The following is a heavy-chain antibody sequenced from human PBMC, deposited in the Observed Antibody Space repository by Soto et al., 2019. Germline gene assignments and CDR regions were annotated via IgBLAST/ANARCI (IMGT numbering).Heavy chain of an antibody. V-gene: IGHV4-59*01. Sequence: SETLSLTCTVSGGSISSYYWSWIRQPPGKGLEWIGYIYYSGSTNCNPSLKSRVTISVDTSKNQFSLKLSSVTAADTAVYYCARELSFWSGYYSWGQGTLVTVSS. J-gene: IGHJ4*02. CDR2: IYYSGST. CDR3: ARELSFWSGYYS. D-gene: IGHD3-3*01. CDR1: GGSISSYY.